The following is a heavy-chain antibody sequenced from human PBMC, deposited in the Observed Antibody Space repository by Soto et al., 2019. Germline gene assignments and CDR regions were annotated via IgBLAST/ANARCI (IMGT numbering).Heavy chain of an antibody. CDR1: GFPFSHYW. V-gene: IGHV3-74*01. Sequence: PGGSLRLSCAASGFPFSHYWMHWVRQTPGKGLVWVSRINPAGTITNYADSVEGRFTISRDNADSALFLQMNSLSAEDTAIYYCISDTFGLRDTWGQGTLVTVSS. CDR3: ISDTFGLRDT. J-gene: IGHJ5*02. CDR2: INPAGTIT. D-gene: IGHD3-16*01.